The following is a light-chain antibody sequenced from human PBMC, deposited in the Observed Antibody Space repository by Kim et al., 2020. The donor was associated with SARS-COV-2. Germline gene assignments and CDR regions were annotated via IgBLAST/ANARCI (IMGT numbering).Light chain of an antibody. CDR2: KAS. V-gene: IGKV1-5*03. CDR3: QQYDKYPIT. J-gene: IGKJ5*01. CDR1: QSSSTW. Sequence: ASVGDRVTITCRDIQSSSTWLALYQHKPVQAPNLLIYKASILKSGVPSRFSGSGSGTEFTLTFSCLQPDDIATYYCQQYDKYPITFGQGTRLEF.